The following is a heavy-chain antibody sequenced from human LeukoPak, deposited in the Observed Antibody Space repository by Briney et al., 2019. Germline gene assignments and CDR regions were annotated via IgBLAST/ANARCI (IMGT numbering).Heavy chain of an antibody. V-gene: IGHV3-21*01. CDR1: GFTFNTYT. J-gene: IGHJ4*02. Sequence: GGSLRLSCAASGFTFNTYTMNWVRQAPGKGLEWVSSISSSSSYIYYADSVKGRFTITRDNAKNSLYLQMNSLRAEDTAVHYCARVAGYCSSTSNCYSDYWGQGTLVTVSS. D-gene: IGHD2-2*01. CDR3: ARVAGYCSSTSNCYSDY. CDR2: ISSSSSYI.